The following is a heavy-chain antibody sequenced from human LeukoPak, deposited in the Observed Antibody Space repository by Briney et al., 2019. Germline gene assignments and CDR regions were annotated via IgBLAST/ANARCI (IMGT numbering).Heavy chain of an antibody. J-gene: IGHJ6*03. CDR1: GLTFTDFW. CDR3: ARDSSGYYHGAYYYYMDV. D-gene: IGHD3-22*01. V-gene: IGHV3-11*04. CDR2: ISSSGSTI. Sequence: GGSLRLSCAASGLTFTDFWMNWVRQAPGKGMEWVSYISSSGSTIYYADSVKGRFTISGDNAKNSLYLQMNSLRAEDTAVYYCARDSSGYYHGAYYYYMDVWGKGTTVTVSS.